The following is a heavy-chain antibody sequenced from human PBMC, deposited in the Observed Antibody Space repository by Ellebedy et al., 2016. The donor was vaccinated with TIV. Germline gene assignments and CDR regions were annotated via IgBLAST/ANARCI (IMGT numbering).Heavy chain of an antibody. D-gene: IGHD6-19*01. J-gene: IGHJ6*02. CDR1: GFTFSSYS. Sequence: GGSLRLSXAASGFTFSSYSMNWVRQAPGKGLEWVSSISSSSSYIYYADSVKGRFTISRDNAKNSLYLQMNSLRAEDTAVYYCARALGVAGYYGMDVWGQGTTVTVSS. CDR3: ARALGVAGYYGMDV. CDR2: ISSSSSYI. V-gene: IGHV3-21*01.